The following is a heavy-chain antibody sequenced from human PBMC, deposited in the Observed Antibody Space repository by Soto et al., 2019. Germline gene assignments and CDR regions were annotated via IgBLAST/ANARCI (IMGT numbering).Heavy chain of an antibody. CDR3: ASGGLTFDY. J-gene: IGHJ4*02. Sequence: SETLSLTCTVSGGSISSYYWSWIRQPPGKGLEWIGYIYYSGSTNYNPSLKSRVTISVDTSKNQFSLKLSSVTAADTAVYYGASGGLTFDYWGQGTLVTVSS. D-gene: IGHD3-10*01. CDR2: IYYSGST. CDR1: GGSISSYY. V-gene: IGHV4-59*01.